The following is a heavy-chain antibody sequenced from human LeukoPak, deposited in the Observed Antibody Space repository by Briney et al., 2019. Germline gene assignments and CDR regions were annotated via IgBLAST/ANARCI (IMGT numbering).Heavy chain of an antibody. CDR2: IKKDGSQR. Sequence: GGSLRLSCAASGFTFSNYWMNWVRQAPGKGLEWVANIKKDGSQRSYVDSVKGRFTISRDNAKNSLYLQMNNLRAEDTAVYYCAGPDLGGQGTLVTVSS. CDR3: AGPDL. J-gene: IGHJ4*02. CDR1: GFTFSNYW. D-gene: IGHD3-16*01. V-gene: IGHV3-7*03.